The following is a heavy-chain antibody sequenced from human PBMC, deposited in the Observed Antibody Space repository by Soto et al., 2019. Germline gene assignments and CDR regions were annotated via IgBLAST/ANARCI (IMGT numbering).Heavy chain of an antibody. CDR3: VRWGYCSSISCSEDFDI. J-gene: IGHJ3*02. D-gene: IGHD2-2*01. Sequence: QVQFVQSGAELKKPGASVKVSCKASGYTFTNYAMHLVRQAPGQRVEWMGWINAGNGKTKYSQKFQGRVTITSDTSARTDKEELTSLRSADADVYYCVRWGYCSSISCSEDFDIWGQGTLVTVSS. CDR2: INAGNGKT. V-gene: IGHV1-3*01. CDR1: GYTFTNYA.